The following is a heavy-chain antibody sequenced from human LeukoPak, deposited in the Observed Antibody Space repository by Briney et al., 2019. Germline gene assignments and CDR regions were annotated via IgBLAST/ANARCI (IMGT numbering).Heavy chain of an antibody. CDR1: GYTLTIYG. D-gene: IGHD4-17*01. V-gene: IGHV1-18*01. CDR2: ISTQSGNT. Sequence: ASVNVSCTASGYTLTIYGINWMRQAPGQGLEWMGWISTQSGNTNYAQKVQGRLTLTTDRSTNTAYMELRSLRSDDTAVYYCARGAYGDKWGQGTMVTVSS. J-gene: IGHJ4*02. CDR3: ARGAYGDK.